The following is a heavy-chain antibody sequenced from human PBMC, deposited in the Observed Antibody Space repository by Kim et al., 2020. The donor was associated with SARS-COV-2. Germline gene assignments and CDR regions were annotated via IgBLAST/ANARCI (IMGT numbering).Heavy chain of an antibody. CDR2: ISSSSRTI. D-gene: IGHD1-26*01. J-gene: IGHJ3*02. CDR3: ARDRGEWEPSDAFDI. Sequence: GGSLRLSCAASGFTFSSYSMNWVRQAPGKGLEWVSYISSSSRTIYQVDSVKGRFTISRDNAKNSLYLQMNSLRAEDTAVYYCARDRGEWEPSDAFDIWGQGTKVTVSS. V-gene: IGHV3-48*04. CDR1: GFTFSSYS.